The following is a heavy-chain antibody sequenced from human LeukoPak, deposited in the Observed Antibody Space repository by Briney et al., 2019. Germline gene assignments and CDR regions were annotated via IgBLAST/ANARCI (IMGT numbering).Heavy chain of an antibody. D-gene: IGHD3-10*01. J-gene: IGHJ4*02. CDR3: ARGAARVEFGFDY. Sequence: ASVKVSCKASGGTFSSYAISRVRQAPGQGLEWMGGIIPIFGTANYAQKFQGRVTITADESTSTAYMELSSLRSEDTAVYYCARGAARVEFGFDYWGQGTLVTVSS. CDR1: GGTFSSYA. V-gene: IGHV1-69*13. CDR2: IIPIFGTA.